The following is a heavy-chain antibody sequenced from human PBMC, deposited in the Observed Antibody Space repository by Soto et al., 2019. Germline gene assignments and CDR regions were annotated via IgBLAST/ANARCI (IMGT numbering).Heavy chain of an antibody. Sequence: HPGGSLRLSCAASGFTSSSYAMSWVRQAPGKGLEWVSAISGSGGSTYYADSVKGRFTISRDNSKNTLYLQMNSLRAEDTAVYYCAKIVIVGALPYYGMDVWGQGTTVTVSS. V-gene: IGHV3-23*01. CDR2: ISGSGGST. CDR1: GFTSSSYA. J-gene: IGHJ6*02. CDR3: AKIVIVGALPYYGMDV. D-gene: IGHD1-26*01.